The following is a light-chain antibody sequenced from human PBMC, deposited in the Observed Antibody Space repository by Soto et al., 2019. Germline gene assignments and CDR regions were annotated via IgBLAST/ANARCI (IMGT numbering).Light chain of an antibody. J-gene: IGLJ1*01. V-gene: IGLV2-11*01. CDR3: CAYAATYTYV. CDR1: NSYIGNYNY. CDR2: DVS. Sequence: QSALTQPRSVSGSPGQSVTISCTGTNSYIGNYNYVSWYQQHPGKAPKVMIYDVSKRPSGVPDRFSGSKSGNTASLTISGLQDEDEAEYYCCAYAATYTYVFGTGTKVTVL.